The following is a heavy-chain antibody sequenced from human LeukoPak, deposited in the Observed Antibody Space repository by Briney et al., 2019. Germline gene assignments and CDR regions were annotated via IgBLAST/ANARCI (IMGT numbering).Heavy chain of an antibody. CDR1: GYTFTSYG. Sequence: GASVKVSCKASGYTFTSYGISWVRQAPGQGLERMGWISAYNGNTNYAQKLQGRVTMTTDTSTSTAYMELRSLRSDDTAVYYCARDPHRVRDFWSGYYFTWGQGTLVTVSS. V-gene: IGHV1-18*01. CDR2: ISAYNGNT. D-gene: IGHD3-3*01. J-gene: IGHJ5*02. CDR3: ARDPHRVRDFWSGYYFT.